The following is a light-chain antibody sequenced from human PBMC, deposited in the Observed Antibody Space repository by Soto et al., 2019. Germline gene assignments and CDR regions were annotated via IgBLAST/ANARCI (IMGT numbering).Light chain of an antibody. V-gene: IGKV2-29*01. CDR3: QQHDILPIT. J-gene: IGKJ5*01. CDR1: QSLLHSYEKTY. Sequence: DVVMTQTPLSQSVPLGHQASHSREYCQSLLHSYEKTYLYGCLQKPGQSPQLLIYEVNIRFSGVPDRFSGAGSGTDFTLTISILEPEDFALYYCQQHDILPITFGQGARLDNK. CDR2: EVN.